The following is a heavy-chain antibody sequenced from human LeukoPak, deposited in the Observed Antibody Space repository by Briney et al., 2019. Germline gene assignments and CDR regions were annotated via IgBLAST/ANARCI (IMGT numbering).Heavy chain of an antibody. Sequence: SETLSLTCAVYGGSFSGYYWSWIRQPPGKGLEWIGEINHSGSTNYNPSLKSRVTISVDTSKNQFSLKLSSVTAADTAVYYCARVIDYSNWFDPWGQGTLVTVSS. CDR2: INHSGST. CDR1: GGSFSGYY. J-gene: IGHJ5*02. V-gene: IGHV4-34*01. CDR3: ARVIDYSNWFDP. D-gene: IGHD2-15*01.